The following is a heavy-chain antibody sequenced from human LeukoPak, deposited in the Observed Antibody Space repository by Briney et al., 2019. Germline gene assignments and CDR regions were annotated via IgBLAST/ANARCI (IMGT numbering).Heavy chain of an antibody. D-gene: IGHD6-19*01. Sequence: PSETLSLTCAVSGGSISSSNWWSWVRQPPGKGLEWIGEIYHSGSTNYNPSLKSRVTISVDTSKNQFSLKLSSVTAADTAVYYCAKPLGVAVAKDAFDIWGQGTMVTVSS. J-gene: IGHJ3*02. CDR3: AKPLGVAVAKDAFDI. CDR2: IYHSGST. CDR1: GGSISSSNW. V-gene: IGHV4-4*02.